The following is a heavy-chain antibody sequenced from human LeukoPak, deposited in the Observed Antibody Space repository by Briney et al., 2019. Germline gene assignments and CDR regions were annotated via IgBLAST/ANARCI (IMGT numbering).Heavy chain of an antibody. Sequence: GGSLRLSCAVSGFTFSSYAMSWVRQAPGKGLEWVANIKPDGSEKYYVDSVKGRFTISRDNAKNSLYLQMNSLRAEDTAVYYCARDQTPFVWGQGTLVTVSS. CDR1: GFTFSSYA. CDR2: IKPDGSEK. CDR3: ARDQTPFV. V-gene: IGHV3-7*01. J-gene: IGHJ4*02.